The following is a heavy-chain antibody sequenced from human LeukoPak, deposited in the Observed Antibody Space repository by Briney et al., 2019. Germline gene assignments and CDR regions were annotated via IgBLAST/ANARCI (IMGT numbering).Heavy chain of an antibody. V-gene: IGHV3-21*01. Sequence: GGSLRLSCATSGFTFSSYSMNWVRQAPGKGLEWVSSISSSSYIYYADSVKGRFTISRDNAKNSLYLQMNSLRAEDTAVYYCARDSDYGGNGLGFDYWGQGTLVTVSS. CDR2: ISSSSYI. D-gene: IGHD4-23*01. J-gene: IGHJ4*02. CDR3: ARDSDYGGNGLGFDY. CDR1: GFTFSSYS.